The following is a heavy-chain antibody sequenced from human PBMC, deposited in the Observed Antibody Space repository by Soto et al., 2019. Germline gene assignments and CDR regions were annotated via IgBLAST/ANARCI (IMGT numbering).Heavy chain of an antibody. D-gene: IGHD1-26*01. CDR2: IKSKTDGGTA. Sequence: PGGSLRLSCAASGFTFNNAWMNWVRQAPGKGLEWVGRIKSKTDGGTADYSAPVKGRFTISRDDSKDTMYLQMNSLKTEDTAVNYCTTLSPVRIVRPTGIDYWGQGTLVTVSS. CDR1: GFTFNNAW. CDR3: TTLSPVRIVRPTGIDY. J-gene: IGHJ4*02. V-gene: IGHV3-15*07.